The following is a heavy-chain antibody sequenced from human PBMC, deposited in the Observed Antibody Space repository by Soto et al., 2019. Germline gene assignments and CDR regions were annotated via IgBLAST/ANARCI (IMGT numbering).Heavy chain of an antibody. V-gene: IGHV1-69*06. Sequence: QVQLVQSGAEVKKPGSSVKVSCKASGGTFGKSAISWVRQAPGQGLEWMGGIIPSFATGNSAPEFQGRLTITADKPTTTAYMELSSLRSEDTAVYYCARSYYGSGSYWFYGMDVWGQGTTVTVSS. CDR2: IIPSFATG. CDR3: ARSYYGSGSYWFYGMDV. CDR1: GGTFGKSA. D-gene: IGHD3-10*01. J-gene: IGHJ6*02.